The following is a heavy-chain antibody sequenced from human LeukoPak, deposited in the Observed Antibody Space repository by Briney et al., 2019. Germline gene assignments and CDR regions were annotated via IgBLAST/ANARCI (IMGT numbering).Heavy chain of an antibody. CDR3: AKDQVGTVLRFLEWSADAFDI. CDR1: GFTFSSYA. J-gene: IGHJ3*02. D-gene: IGHD3-3*01. Sequence: GGSLRLSCAASGFTFSSYAMSWVRQAPGKGLEWVSAISDSGGSTYYADSVKGRFTISRDNSKNTLYLQMNSLRAEDTAVYYCAKDQVGTVLRFLEWSADAFDIWGQGTMVTVSS. CDR2: ISDSGGST. V-gene: IGHV3-23*01.